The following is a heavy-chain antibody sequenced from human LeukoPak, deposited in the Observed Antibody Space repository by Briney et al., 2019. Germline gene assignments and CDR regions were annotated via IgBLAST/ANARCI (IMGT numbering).Heavy chain of an antibody. V-gene: IGHV3-15*01. CDR1: GFTFSNAW. CDR3: TTEIGGRDILTDFDY. CDR2: IKSKTDGGTT. J-gene: IGHJ4*02. Sequence: PGGTLRLSCAASGFTFSNAWMSWVRQAPGKGLEWVGRIKSKTDGGTTDYAAPVKGRFTISRDDSKNTLYLQMNSLKTEDTAVYYCTTEIGGRDILTDFDYWGQGTLVTVSS. D-gene: IGHD3-9*01.